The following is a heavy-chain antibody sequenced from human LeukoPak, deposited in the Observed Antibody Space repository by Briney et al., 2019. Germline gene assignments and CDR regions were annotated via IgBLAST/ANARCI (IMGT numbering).Heavy chain of an antibody. V-gene: IGHV3-9*01. Sequence: GGSLRLSCAASGFTFDDYAMHWVRQAPRKGLEWVSGISWNSGSIGYADSVKGRFTISRDNAKNSLYLQMNSLRAEDTALYYCAKSGSTDYYDSSGYPWFDPWGQGTLVTVSS. CDR3: AKSGSTDYYDSSGYPWFDP. CDR1: GFTFDDYA. J-gene: IGHJ5*02. CDR2: ISWNSGSI. D-gene: IGHD3-22*01.